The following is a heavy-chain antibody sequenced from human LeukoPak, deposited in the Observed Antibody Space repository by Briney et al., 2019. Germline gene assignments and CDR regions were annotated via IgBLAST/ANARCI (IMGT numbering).Heavy chain of an antibody. V-gene: IGHV3-53*01. CDR1: GFTVSSNY. CDR3: ARARWGSGYYYYYMDV. Sequence: GGSLRLSCAASGFTVSSNYMSWVSQAPGEGLEWVSVIYSGGSTYYAASVKGRFTNSRDNSKNTLYLQMNSLRAEDTAVYYCARARWGSGYYYYYMDVWGKGTTVIVSS. D-gene: IGHD7-27*01. CDR2: IYSGGST. J-gene: IGHJ6*03.